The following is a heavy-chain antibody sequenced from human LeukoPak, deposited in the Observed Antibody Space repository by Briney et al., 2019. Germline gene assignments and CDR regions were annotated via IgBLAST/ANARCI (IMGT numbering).Heavy chain of an antibody. CDR3: ARWGVVPAALYYYYMDV. Sequence: SVKVSCKASGGTFSSYAISWVRQAPGQGLEWMGRIIPIFGTANYAQKFQGRVTITTDESTSTAYMELSSLRSEDTAVYYCARWGVVPAALYYYYMDVWGKGTTVTVSS. CDR1: GGTFSSYA. V-gene: IGHV1-69*05. J-gene: IGHJ6*03. CDR2: IIPIFGTA. D-gene: IGHD2-2*01.